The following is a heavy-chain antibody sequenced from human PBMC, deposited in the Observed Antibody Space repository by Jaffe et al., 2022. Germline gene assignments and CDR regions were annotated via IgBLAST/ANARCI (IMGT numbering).Heavy chain of an antibody. D-gene: IGHD3-3*01. V-gene: IGHV4-59*01. CDR3: ARGTTYYDFWSGSGVDYFDY. J-gene: IGHJ4*02. Sequence: QVQLQESGPGLVKPSETLSLTCTVSGGSISSYYWSWIRQPPGKGLEWIGYIYYSGSTNYNPSLKSRVTISVDTSKNQFSLKLSSVTAADTAVYYCARGTTYYDFWSGSGVDYFDYWGQGTLVTVSS. CDR1: GGSISSYY. CDR2: IYYSGST.